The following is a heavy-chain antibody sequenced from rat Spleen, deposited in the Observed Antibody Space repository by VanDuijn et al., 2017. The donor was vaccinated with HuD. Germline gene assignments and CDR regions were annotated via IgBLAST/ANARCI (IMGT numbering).Heavy chain of an antibody. CDR1: GFTFSDYN. Sequence: EVQLVESGGGLVQPGRSLKLSCAASGFTFSDYNMAWVRQAPKKGLEWVATISYDGSSTYYRDSVKGRFTISRDNAKSTLYLQMDSLRSEDTAPYYCARHGMGYWYFDFWGPGTMVTVSS. CDR2: ISYDGSST. V-gene: IGHV5-7*01. D-gene: IGHD1-7*01. CDR3: ARHGMGYWYFDF. J-gene: IGHJ1*01.